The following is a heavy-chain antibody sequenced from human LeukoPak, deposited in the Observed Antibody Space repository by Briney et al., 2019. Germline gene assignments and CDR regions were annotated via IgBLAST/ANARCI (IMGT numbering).Heavy chain of an antibody. CDR3: AKGRTNDY. V-gene: IGHV3-23*01. J-gene: IGHJ4*02. D-gene: IGHD1/OR15-1a*01. CDR2: IRGSGGST. Sequence: GGSLRLSCAASGFTFSSYAMSWVRQAPGKGLEWVSGIRGSGGSTYYADSVKGRFTISRDNSKNTLYLQMNSLRVEDTAIYYCAKGRTNDYWGQGTLVTVSS. CDR1: GFTFSSYA.